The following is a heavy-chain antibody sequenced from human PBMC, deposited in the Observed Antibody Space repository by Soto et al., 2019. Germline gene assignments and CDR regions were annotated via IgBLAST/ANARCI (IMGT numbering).Heavy chain of an antibody. V-gene: IGHV1-69*01. J-gene: IGHJ4*02. CDR2: IIPIFGTP. Sequence: QVQLVQSGPEVKEPGSSVKLTCKVSGGIFNTYAISWLRQAPGQGLEWMGGIIPIFGTPNYALRFQGRVTITADASTGTADMELSRLGSKDTAVYYCARDRDYLGSGNYYTRIDFWGQGTLVSVSS. CDR1: GGIFNTYA. CDR3: ARDRDYLGSGNYYTRIDF. D-gene: IGHD3-10*01.